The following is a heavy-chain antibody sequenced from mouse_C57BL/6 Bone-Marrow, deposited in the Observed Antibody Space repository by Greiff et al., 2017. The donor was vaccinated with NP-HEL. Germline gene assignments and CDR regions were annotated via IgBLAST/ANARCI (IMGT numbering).Heavy chain of an antibody. CDR2: IRSTSNNYAT. D-gene: IGHD1-1*01. V-gene: IGHV10-1*01. CDR3: VRSVVDAMDY. J-gene: IGHJ4*01. CDR1: GFSFNTYA. Sequence: EVQLVEPGGGLVQPKGSLKLSCAASGFSFNTYAMNWVRQAPGKGLEWVARIRSTSNNYATYYADSVKARFTISRDDSASMLYLQMNNLKTDDTAMYYWVRSVVDAMDYWGQGTSVTVSS.